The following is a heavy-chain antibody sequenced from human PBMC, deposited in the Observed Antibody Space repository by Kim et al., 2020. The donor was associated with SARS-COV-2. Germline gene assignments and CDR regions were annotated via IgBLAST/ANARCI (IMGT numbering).Heavy chain of an antibody. Sequence: SETLSLTCTVSGYSISSGYYWGWIRQPPGKGLEWIGSIYHSGSTYYNPSLKSRVTISVDTSKNQFSLKLSSVTAADTAVYYCARDPVYYYDSSGYYY. D-gene: IGHD3-22*01. J-gene: IGHJ6*01. CDR1: GYSISSGYY. CDR2: IYHSGST. V-gene: IGHV4-38-2*02. CDR3: ARDPVYYYDSSGYYY.